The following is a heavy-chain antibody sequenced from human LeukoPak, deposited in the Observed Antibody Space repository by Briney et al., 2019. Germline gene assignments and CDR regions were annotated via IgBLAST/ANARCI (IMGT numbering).Heavy chain of an antibody. CDR3: ARATVLFDY. CDR2: IRYDGNNN. CDR1: GFSFSSYG. V-gene: IGHV3-30*02. D-gene: IGHD4-17*01. Sequence: PGGSLRLSCAASGFSFSSYGIHWVRQAPGKGLEWVAFIRYDGNNNYYADSVKGRFTISRDNAKNSLYLQMNSLRAEDTAVYYCARATVLFDYWGQGTLVTVSS. J-gene: IGHJ4*02.